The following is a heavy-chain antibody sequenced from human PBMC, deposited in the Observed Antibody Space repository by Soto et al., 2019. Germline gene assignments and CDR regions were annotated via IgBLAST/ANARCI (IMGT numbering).Heavy chain of an antibody. V-gene: IGHV4-30-4*01. CDR2: IYYSGNT. Sequence: PSETLSLTCTVSGGSTSSDNYWSWLRQPPGKGLEWIGHIYYSGNTDYNPSLKSRVTISVDTSKNQFSLKLSSVTAADTAVYYFARVGQYYYDSTGSDYDYWVQGTLVT. CDR1: GGSTSSDNY. J-gene: IGHJ4*02. CDR3: ARVGQYYYDSTGSDYDY. D-gene: IGHD3-22*01.